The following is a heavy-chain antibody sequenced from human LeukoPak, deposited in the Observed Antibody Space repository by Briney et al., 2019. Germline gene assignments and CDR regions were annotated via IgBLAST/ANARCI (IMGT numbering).Heavy chain of an antibody. CDR2: ISYDGSNK. V-gene: IGHV3-30*18. J-gene: IGHJ5*02. CDR3: AKDSGP. CDR1: GFTFSSYG. D-gene: IGHD6-19*01. Sequence: SGGSLRLSCAASGFTFSSYGTHWVRQAPGKGLEWVAVISYDGSNKYYADSVKGRFTISRDNSKNTLYLQMNSLRAEDTAVYYCAKDSGPWGQGTLVTVSS.